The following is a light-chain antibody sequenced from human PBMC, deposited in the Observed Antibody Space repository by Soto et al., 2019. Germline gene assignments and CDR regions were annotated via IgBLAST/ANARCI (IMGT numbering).Light chain of an antibody. CDR1: QAINSA. J-gene: IGKJ5*01. CDR3: QQFYTNPIT. V-gene: IGKV1-13*02. Sequence: AIQLTQSPSSLSASVGDSVTITYRASQAINSALAWYQQKPGKAPDLLIFDASTLESGVPSRFSGRRSGTDFTLTISSLQPEDFATYYCQQFYTNPITFGQGTRLDIK. CDR2: DAS.